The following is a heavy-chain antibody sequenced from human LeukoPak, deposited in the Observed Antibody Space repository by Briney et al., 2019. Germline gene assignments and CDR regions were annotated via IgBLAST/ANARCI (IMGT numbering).Heavy chain of an antibody. CDR1: GFTFSSYW. D-gene: IGHD1-26*01. CDR2: INSDGSSI. Sequence: GGSLRLSCAASGFTFSSYWLHWVRQAPGKGLVWVSRINSDGSSITYADSVKGRFTISRDNAKNTLYLQMNSLRAEDTAVYYCASPGRDYYYGMDVWGQGTTVTVSS. V-gene: IGHV3-74*03. CDR3: ASPGRDYYYGMDV. J-gene: IGHJ6*02.